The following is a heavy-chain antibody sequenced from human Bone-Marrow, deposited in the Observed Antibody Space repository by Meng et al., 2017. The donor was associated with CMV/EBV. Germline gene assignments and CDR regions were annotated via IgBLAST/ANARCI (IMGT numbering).Heavy chain of an antibody. D-gene: IGHD3-22*01. CDR2: ISYDGSNK. J-gene: IGHJ3*02. CDR3: AREVVDNYYDSSGYYFGGAFDI. Sequence: GSLKISCAASGFTFSSYAMHWVRQAPGKGLEWVAVISYDGSNKYYADSVKGRFTISRDNSKNTLYLQMNSLRAEDTAVYYCAREVVDNYYDSSGYYFGGAFDIWGQGKMVNVAS. V-gene: IGHV3-30*04. CDR1: GFTFSSYA.